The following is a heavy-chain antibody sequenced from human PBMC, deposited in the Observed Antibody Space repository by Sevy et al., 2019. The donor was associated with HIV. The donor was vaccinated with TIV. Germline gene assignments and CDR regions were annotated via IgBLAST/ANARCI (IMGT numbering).Heavy chain of an antibody. D-gene: IGHD3-22*01. Sequence: SETLSLTCAVSGGSISSGGYSWSWIRQPPGKGLEWIGYIYHSGSTYYNPSLKSRVTISVDRSKNQFSLKLSSVTAADTDVYYCARSSNYYDSSGPHYFDYWGQGTLVTVSS. J-gene: IGHJ4*02. CDR2: IYHSGST. CDR3: ARSSNYYDSSGPHYFDY. CDR1: GGSISSGGYS. V-gene: IGHV4-30-2*01.